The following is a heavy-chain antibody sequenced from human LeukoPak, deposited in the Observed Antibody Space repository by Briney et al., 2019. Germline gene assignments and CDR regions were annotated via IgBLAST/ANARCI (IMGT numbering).Heavy chain of an antibody. Sequence: GGSLRLSCAASGFTFSSYAMSWVRQAPGKGLEWVSAISGSGGSTYYADSVKGRFTISRDNSKNTLYLQMNSLRAEDTAVYYCAKTVPRDHSSSYYSYYGMDVWGQGTTVTVSS. J-gene: IGHJ6*02. CDR3: AKTVPRDHSSSYYSYYGMDV. D-gene: IGHD2-2*01. CDR1: GFTFSSYA. CDR2: ISGSGGST. V-gene: IGHV3-23*01.